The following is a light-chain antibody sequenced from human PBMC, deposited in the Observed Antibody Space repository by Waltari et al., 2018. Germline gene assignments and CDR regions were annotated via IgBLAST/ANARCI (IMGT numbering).Light chain of an antibody. CDR2: STS. J-gene: IGLJ3*02. CDR1: TGAVTSDYY. Sequence: QTVVTQEPSLTVSPGGTVTLTCASSTGAVTSDYYPNWFQQKPGQAPRPLIHSTSVRYAWTRTRFSGALLGDKAALTLSGVQPEDEADYYCLLYYGGPWVFGGGTKVTVL. V-gene: IGLV7-43*01. CDR3: LLYYGGPWV.